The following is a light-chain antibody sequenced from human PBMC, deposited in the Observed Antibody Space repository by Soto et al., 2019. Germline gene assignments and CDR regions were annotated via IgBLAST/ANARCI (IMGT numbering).Light chain of an antibody. J-gene: IGKJ1*01. CDR3: QQYGSAPWT. CDR2: GAS. V-gene: IGKV3-20*01. Sequence: EIVLTQSPGTLSLSPGERATLSCRANQSVSSSYLAWYQQKPGQAPRLLIYGASSRATGSPDRFSGSGSGTDVTLTISRLEPEDFAVYYCQQYGSAPWTFGQGTKVEIK. CDR1: QSVSSSY.